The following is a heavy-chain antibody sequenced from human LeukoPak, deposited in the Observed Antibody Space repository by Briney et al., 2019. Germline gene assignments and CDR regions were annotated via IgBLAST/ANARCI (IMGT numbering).Heavy chain of an antibody. D-gene: IGHD4-17*01. V-gene: IGHV3-21*01. J-gene: IGHJ4*02. Sequence: GGSLRLSCAASGFTLSSYGMNWVRQAPGKGLEWVSSISNSSNYIYYADSMKGRFTISRDNAKNSLYLQMNSLRAGDTAVYYCARVKSRGDYVFDYWGQGTLVTVSS. CDR3: ARVKSRGDYVFDY. CDR1: GFTLSSYG. CDR2: ISNSSNYI.